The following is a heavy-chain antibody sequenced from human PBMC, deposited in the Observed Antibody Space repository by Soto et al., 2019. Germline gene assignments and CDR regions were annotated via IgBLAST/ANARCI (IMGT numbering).Heavy chain of an antibody. V-gene: IGHV3-66*01. CDR2: IYSGGST. J-gene: IGHJ3*02. D-gene: IGHD4-17*01. Sequence: PGGSLRLSCAASGFTVSSNYMSWVRQAPGKGLEWVSVIYSGGSTYYADSVKGRFTISRDNSKNTLYLQMNSLRAEDTAVYYCARVFDYGGTVGSWAGAFDIWGQGTMVTVSS. CDR1: GFTVSSNY. CDR3: ARVFDYGGTVGSWAGAFDI.